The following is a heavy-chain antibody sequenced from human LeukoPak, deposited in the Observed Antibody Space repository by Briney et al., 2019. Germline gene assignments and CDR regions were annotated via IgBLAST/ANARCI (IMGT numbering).Heavy chain of an antibody. CDR2: ISAYNGNS. V-gene: IGHV1-18*01. CDR1: GYTFTSYG. J-gene: IGHJ6*03. CDR3: ARAEQQPYYYYYYMDV. D-gene: IGHD6-13*01. Sequence: ASVKVSCKASGYTFTSYGISWVRQAPGQGLEWMGWISAYNGNSNYAQKLQGRVTMTTDTSTSTAYMELRSLRSDDTAVYYCARAEQQPYYYYYYMDVWGQGTTVTVSS.